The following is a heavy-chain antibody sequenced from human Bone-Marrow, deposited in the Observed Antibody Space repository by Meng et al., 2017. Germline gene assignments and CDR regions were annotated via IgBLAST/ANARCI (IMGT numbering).Heavy chain of an antibody. D-gene: IGHD4-23*01. CDR1: GFTFSNSW. V-gene: IGHV3-74*03. CDR2: ISSGGSTT. Sequence: GGSLRLSCIASGFTFSNSWMHWVRQVPGKGLVWVSRISSGGSTTTYSDSVKGRFTISRDNAKNTLYLQMHTLRGDDTAVYYCAREGASVVSLQYWGQGTLAT. J-gene: IGHJ4*02. CDR3: AREGASVVSLQY.